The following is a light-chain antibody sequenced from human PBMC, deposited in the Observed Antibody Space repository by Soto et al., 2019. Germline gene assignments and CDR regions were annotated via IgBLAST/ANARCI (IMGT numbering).Light chain of an antibody. CDR1: QDISSY. CDR3: QQLNTYPRIT. CDR2: AAS. Sequence: DIHLTQSPSFLSASVGDRVTITCRASQDISSYLAWYQQKPGKAPNLLIYAASTLQSGVPSRFSGSGSGTEFTLTISSLQPEDSATYYCQQLNTYPRITFGQGTRLE. V-gene: IGKV1-9*01. J-gene: IGKJ5*01.